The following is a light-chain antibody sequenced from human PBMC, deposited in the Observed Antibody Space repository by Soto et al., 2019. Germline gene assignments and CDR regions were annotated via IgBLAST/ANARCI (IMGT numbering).Light chain of an antibody. CDR3: HQYDSSPLT. V-gene: IGKV3-20*01. CDR1: QSVSSSY. J-gene: IGKJ4*01. CDR2: GAS. Sequence: EIVLTQSPGTLSLSPGERATLSCRASQSVSSSYLAWYQQKPGQAPRLLIYGASSRATGIPDRFSGSGSGTDFTLTINRLEPEDFAVYYCHQYDSSPLTFGGGTEVEIK.